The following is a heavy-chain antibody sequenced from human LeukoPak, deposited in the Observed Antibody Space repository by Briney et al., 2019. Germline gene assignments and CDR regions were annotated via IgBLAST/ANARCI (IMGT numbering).Heavy chain of an antibody. CDR1: GFTLSNYG. V-gene: IGHV3-30*02. CDR3: ARTSLWFGELLGGGAFDI. CDR2: IRYDGSIK. D-gene: IGHD3-10*01. J-gene: IGHJ3*02. Sequence: GGSLRLSCAASGFTLSNYGIHWVRQAPGKGLEWVRFIRYDGSIKYYADSVKGRFTISRDNAKNSLHLQMNSLRAEDTAVYYCARTSLWFGELLGGGAFDIWGQGTMVTVSS.